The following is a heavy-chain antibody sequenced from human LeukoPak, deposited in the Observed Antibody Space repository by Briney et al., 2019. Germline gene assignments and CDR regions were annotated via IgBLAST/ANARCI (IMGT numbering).Heavy chain of an antibody. CDR3: ARHYYGDYFFDY. CDR1: GGSISSYF. D-gene: IGHD4-17*01. CDR2: IYSSGST. J-gene: IGHJ4*02. Sequence: SETLSLTCSVSGGSISSYFWSWIRQPAGKGLEWIGRIYSSGSTDYNPSLKSRVTMSVETSKNQFSLRLSSVTAADTAVYYCARHYYGDYFFDYWGQGTLVTVSS. V-gene: IGHV4-4*07.